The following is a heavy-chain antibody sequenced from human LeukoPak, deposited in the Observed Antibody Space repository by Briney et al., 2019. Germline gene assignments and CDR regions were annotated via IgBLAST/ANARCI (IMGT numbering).Heavy chain of an antibody. J-gene: IGHJ3*01. D-gene: IGHD6-13*01. CDR1: GVSISSGHW. Sequence: SETLSLTCAVSGVSISSGHWWSWVRQPPGKELEWIGEVYHSGSTNYNASLKSRVTISVDTSKNQFSLKLNSVTVADTAVYYCVTSIALAGWGAFDVWGQGTMVTVSS. CDR2: VYHSGST. CDR3: VTSIALAGWGAFDV. V-gene: IGHV4-4*02.